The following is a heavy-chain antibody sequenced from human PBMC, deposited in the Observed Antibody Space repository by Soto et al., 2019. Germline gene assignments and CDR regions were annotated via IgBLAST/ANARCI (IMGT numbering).Heavy chain of an antibody. V-gene: IGHV4-39*01. D-gene: IGHD4-17*01. CDR1: GGSISSSSYY. Sequence: LSLTCTVSGGSISSSSYYWGWIRQPPGKGLEWIGSIYYSGSTYYNPSLKSRVTISVDTSKNQFSLKLSSVTAADTAVYYCARRLSTVTTGNYYYFMDVCGKGTTVTVSS. J-gene: IGHJ6*03. CDR2: IYYSGST. CDR3: ARRLSTVTTGNYYYFMDV.